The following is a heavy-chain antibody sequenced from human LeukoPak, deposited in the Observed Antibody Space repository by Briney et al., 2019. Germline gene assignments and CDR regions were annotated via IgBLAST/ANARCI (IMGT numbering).Heavy chain of an antibody. CDR2: ISYDGSSK. J-gene: IGHJ4*02. CDR3: ARALPYTSGWYGGGGLDY. Sequence: GGSLRLSCAASGSTFSSYAMHWVRQAPGKGLEWVAIISYDGSSKYYADSMKGRFTISRDNSKNTLYLQMNSLRAEDTAVYYCARALPYTSGWYGGGGLDYWGQGTLVTVSS. V-gene: IGHV3-30-3*01. CDR1: GSTFSSYA. D-gene: IGHD6-19*01.